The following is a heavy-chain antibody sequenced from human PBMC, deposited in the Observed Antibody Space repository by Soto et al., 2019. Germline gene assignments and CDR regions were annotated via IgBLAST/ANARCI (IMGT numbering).Heavy chain of an antibody. Sequence: QVQLVQSGAEVKKPGASVKVSCKASGYTFTSYAMHWVRQAPGQRLEWMGWINAGHGNTKYSQKFQGRVTITRDTSASTAYMELSSLRSEDTAVYYCAREYSSSTVYWGQGTLVTVSS. CDR2: INAGHGNT. CDR3: AREYSSSTVY. V-gene: IGHV1-3*01. CDR1: GYTFTSYA. J-gene: IGHJ4*02. D-gene: IGHD6-6*01.